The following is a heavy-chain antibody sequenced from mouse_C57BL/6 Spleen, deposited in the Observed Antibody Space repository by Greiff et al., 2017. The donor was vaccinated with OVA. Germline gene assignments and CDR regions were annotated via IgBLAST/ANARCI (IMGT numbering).Heavy chain of an antibody. J-gene: IGHJ2*01. CDR1: GYTFTSYW. D-gene: IGHD1-1*01. CDR2: IYPGSGST. V-gene: IGHV1-55*01. CDR3: AREVITTVVAQDYFDY. Sequence: QVQLQQPGAELVKPGASVKMSCKASGYTFTSYWITWVKQRPGQGLEWIGDIYPGSGSTNYNEKFKSKATLTVDTSSSTAYMQLSSLTSEDSAVYYCAREVITTVVAQDYFDYWGQGTTLTVSS.